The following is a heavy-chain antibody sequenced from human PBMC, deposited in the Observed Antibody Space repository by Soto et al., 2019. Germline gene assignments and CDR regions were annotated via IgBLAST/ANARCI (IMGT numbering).Heavy chain of an antibody. Sequence: QVQLVQFGAEVKKPGASVKVSCKASGYNFTSLYAHWVRQAPGQGLEWMGIINPRNGKTTYAQKFQGRVTMTSDTSTATMYMELNGLKSDDTAIYLCVRSGFDFWGPGTLVTVSS. V-gene: IGHV1-46*01. D-gene: IGHD2-8*02. J-gene: IGHJ4*02. CDR3: VRSGFDF. CDR1: GYNFTSLY. CDR2: INPRNGKT.